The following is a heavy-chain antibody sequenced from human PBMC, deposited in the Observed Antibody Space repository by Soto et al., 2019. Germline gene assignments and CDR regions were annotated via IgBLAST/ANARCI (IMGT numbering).Heavy chain of an antibody. CDR3: VRRRRLCDCDTCYRSWFDP. J-gene: IGHJ5*02. CDR1: GFSLTTSGMG. D-gene: IGHD2-15*01. CDR2: IYWDDDK. Sequence: QITLKESGPTLVKPTQTLTLTCTFSGFSLTTSGMGVGWFRQPPGRALVWLALIYWDDDKRYSPSLKSRLTITKDTAKNQVVLTMTNMDPVDTATFFCVRRRRLCDCDTCYRSWFDPWGQGALVTVSS. V-gene: IGHV2-5*02.